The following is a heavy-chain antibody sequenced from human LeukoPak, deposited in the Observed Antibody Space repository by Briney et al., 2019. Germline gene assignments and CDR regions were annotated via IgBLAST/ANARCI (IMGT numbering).Heavy chain of an antibody. CDR3: ATSTISYWFDP. Sequence: SETLSLTCTVSGGSISSYYWNWIRQPPGKGLEWIGYIYYSGSTNYDPSLKSRVTISVDTSKNQFSLKLNSVTAADTAVYYCATSTISYWFDPWGQGTLVTVSS. J-gene: IGHJ5*02. CDR1: GGSISSYY. CDR2: IYYSGST. V-gene: IGHV4-59*08. D-gene: IGHD2-2*01.